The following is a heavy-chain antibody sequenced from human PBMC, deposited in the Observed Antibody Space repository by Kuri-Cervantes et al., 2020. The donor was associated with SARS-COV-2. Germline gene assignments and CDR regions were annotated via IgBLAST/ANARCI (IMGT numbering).Heavy chain of an antibody. Sequence: SETLSLTCTASGGSISSGCYYWSWVRQPPGKGLEWIGEIYHSGSTNDNPSLKSRVTISVDKSKNQFSLKLSYVTAADTAVYYCASENSPTRAFDIWGQGTMVTVSS. CDR3: ASENSPTRAFDI. D-gene: IGHD1-1*01. V-gene: IGHV4-39*07. CDR1: GGSISSGCYY. CDR2: IYHSGST. J-gene: IGHJ3*02.